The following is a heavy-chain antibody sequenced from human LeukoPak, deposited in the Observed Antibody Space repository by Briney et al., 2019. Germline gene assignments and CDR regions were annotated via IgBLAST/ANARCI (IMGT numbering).Heavy chain of an antibody. CDR3: AREGQLERAFDI. V-gene: IGHV1-2*02. Sequence: GASVKVSCKASGYTFTDYYMHWVRQAPGQGLEWMGWINPNSGATNYAQKFQGRVTMTRDTSISTAYMELSRLISDDTAVYYCAREGQLERAFDIWGQGTMVTVSS. CDR1: GYTFTDYY. J-gene: IGHJ3*02. D-gene: IGHD1-1*01. CDR2: INPNSGAT.